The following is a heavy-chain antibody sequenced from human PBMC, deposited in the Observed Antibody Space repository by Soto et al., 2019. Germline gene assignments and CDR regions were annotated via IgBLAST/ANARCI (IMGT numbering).Heavy chain of an antibody. CDR3: AKGSRRDGYNLVYFDY. Sequence: PGGSLRLSCAASGFTFSSYAMSWVRQAPGKGLEWVSAISGSGGSTYYADSVKGRSTISRDNSRNTLYLQMNSLRAEDTAVYYCAKGSRRDGYNLVYFDYWGQGTLVTVS. CDR1: GFTFSSYA. V-gene: IGHV3-23*01. D-gene: IGHD5-12*01. CDR2: ISGSGGST. J-gene: IGHJ4*02.